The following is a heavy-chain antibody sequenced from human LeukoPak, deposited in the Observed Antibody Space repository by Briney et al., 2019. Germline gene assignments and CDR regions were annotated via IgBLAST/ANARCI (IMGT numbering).Heavy chain of an antibody. Sequence: PGGSLRLSCKASGFTFTNAWITWVRQAPGKGLEWVGRIKSKTHGGTIDYATPVKGRFTISRDDSKNTLYLQMNSLTSEDTAVYYCTSSITPGIDYWGQGTLVTVSS. J-gene: IGHJ4*02. D-gene: IGHD1-14*01. V-gene: IGHV3-15*01. CDR3: TSSITPGIDY. CDR1: GFTFTNAW. CDR2: IKSKTHGGTI.